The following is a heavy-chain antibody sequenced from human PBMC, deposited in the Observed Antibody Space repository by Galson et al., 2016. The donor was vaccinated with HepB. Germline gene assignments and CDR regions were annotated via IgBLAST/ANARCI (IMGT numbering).Heavy chain of an antibody. D-gene: IGHD1-26*01. V-gene: IGHV1-69*13. Sequence: SVKVSCKASGGSFSSYGISWVRQAPGQGLEWMGGIIPIFDTANYAQKFQGRATITADESTSTVYMELTSLRSEDTAIYYCARDHDGGSYLYWGQGTLVTVSS. J-gene: IGHJ4*02. CDR3: ARDHDGGSYLY. CDR2: IIPIFDTA. CDR1: GGSFSSYG.